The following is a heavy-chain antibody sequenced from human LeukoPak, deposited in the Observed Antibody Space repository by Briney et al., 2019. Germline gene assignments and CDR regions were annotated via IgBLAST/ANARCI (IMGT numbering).Heavy chain of an antibody. V-gene: IGHV3-30*18. Sequence: GGSLRLSCSASGFSFTTYGMHWVRQAPGKGLEWVAFISYDGGKRYFADSVKGRFSISRDNSASALFLDMDSLRTEDTAVYYCAKGLRWFGNFYFNFFDHWGQGILVTVSS. J-gene: IGHJ4*02. CDR2: ISYDGGKR. CDR1: GFSFTTYG. D-gene: IGHD3-10*01. CDR3: AKGLRWFGNFYFNFFDH.